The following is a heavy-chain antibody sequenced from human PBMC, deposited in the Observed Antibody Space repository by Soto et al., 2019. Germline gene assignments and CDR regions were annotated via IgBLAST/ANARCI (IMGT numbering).Heavy chain of an antibody. CDR3: AAGGGLPRYF. CDR1: GGSISSGGYS. J-gene: IGHJ4*02. V-gene: IGHV4-30-2*01. Sequence: QLQLQQSGSGLVKPSQTLSLTCAVSGGSISSGGYSWSWIRQPPGKSLEWIGYIYHSGSTSYNPSLKSRVTIPVDRSKKQSSLKLSSATAADTAVYYCAAGGGLPRYFWGQGTLVTVSS. D-gene: IGHD5-12*01. CDR2: IYHSGST.